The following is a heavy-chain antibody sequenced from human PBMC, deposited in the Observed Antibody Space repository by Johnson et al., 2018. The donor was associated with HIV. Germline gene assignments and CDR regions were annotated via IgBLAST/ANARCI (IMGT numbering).Heavy chain of an antibody. Sequence: QVQLVESGGCVVQPGRSLRLSCAASGFTFSNYAMHWVRQAPGKGLEWVALISYDGSNKYHADSVKGRFTISRDNSKNTLYLQMNSLRAEDTAVYYCARDLRGAFDIWGQGTMVAVSS. CDR1: GFTFSNYA. J-gene: IGHJ3*02. CDR3: ARDLRGAFDI. V-gene: IGHV3-30-3*01. CDR2: ISYDGSNK.